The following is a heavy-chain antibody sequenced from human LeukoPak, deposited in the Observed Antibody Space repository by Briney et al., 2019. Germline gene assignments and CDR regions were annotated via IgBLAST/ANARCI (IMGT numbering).Heavy chain of an antibody. CDR2: FDPRDGET. CDR1: LYTLTELS. D-gene: IGHD1-26*01. V-gene: IGHV1-24*01. Sequence: ASVKVSRMVSLYTLTELSMHLVRQAPGTGREWMGGFDPRDGETSYAQKFQGRVTMTEDKYTDTAYMELSSLRSEDTAVYYCGTDLWELLSSGDYWGQGTLVAVSS. CDR3: GTDLWELLSSGDY. J-gene: IGHJ4*02.